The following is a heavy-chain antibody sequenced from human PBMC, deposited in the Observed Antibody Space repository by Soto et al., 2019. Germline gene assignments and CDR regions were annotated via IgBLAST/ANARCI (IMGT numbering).Heavy chain of an antibody. Sequence: GGSLRLSSAASGFPVSSNYMSWVRQARGKWLEWVSVIYSGGSTYYAASVKGRLTISRDNSKNTLYLQMNSLRAEDTAVYYCARSGGRHDGMDVWGQGTTVTVSS. J-gene: IGHJ6*02. CDR3: ARSGGRHDGMDV. CDR2: IYSGGST. D-gene: IGHD3-16*01. CDR1: GFPVSSNY. V-gene: IGHV3-53*01.